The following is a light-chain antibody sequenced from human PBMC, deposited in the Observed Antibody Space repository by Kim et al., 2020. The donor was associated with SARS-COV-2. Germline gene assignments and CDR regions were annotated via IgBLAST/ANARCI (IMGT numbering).Light chain of an antibody. CDR2: AAS. CDR3: QQTYISPFT. CDR1: QNISSH. Sequence: ASVGDRVTITCRTSQNISSHLNWYHQKPGRAPTLLIYAASTLQGGVPSRFSGSGSETDFTLTISSLQPEDFATYFCQQTYISPFTFGPGTKVDIK. J-gene: IGKJ3*01. V-gene: IGKV1-39*01.